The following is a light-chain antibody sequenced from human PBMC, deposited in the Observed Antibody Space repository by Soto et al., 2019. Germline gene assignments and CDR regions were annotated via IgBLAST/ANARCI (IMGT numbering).Light chain of an antibody. CDR2: DVS. V-gene: IGLV2-14*03. CDR3: SSYTSSSTLVV. Sequence: QSVLTQPASVSGSPGQSINISCTGTSSDVGSYNYVSWYQQHPGKAPKLMIYDVSNRPSGVSNRFSGSKSGNTASLTISGLQAEDEADYYCSSYTSSSTLVVFGGGTKLTVL. CDR1: SSDVGSYNY. J-gene: IGLJ2*01.